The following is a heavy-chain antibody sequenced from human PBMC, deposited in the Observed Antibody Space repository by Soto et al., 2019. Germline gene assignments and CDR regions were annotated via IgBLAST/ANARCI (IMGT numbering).Heavy chain of an antibody. CDR1: GFTFSRHA. Sequence: EVQLLESGGGLVQPGGSLRLSCTASGFTFSRHAMTWVRQAPGKGLEWVSGLSDSGGSIYYADSVKGRFTISRDNYQNTAYLEKNTRQGWGTAIYYCAKVSSSWYAGFFDLWGQGTLVTVSS. CDR2: LSDSGGSI. V-gene: IGHV3-23*01. D-gene: IGHD6-13*01. J-gene: IGHJ4*02. CDR3: AKVSSSWYAGFFDL.